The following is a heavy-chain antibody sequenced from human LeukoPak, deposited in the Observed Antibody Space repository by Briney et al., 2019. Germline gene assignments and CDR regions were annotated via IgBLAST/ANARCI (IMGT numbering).Heavy chain of an antibody. CDR1: GGSFSGYY. CDR2: INHSGST. V-gene: IGHV4-34*01. CDR3: ARGEASTVTTVRRYYYYYYGMDV. D-gene: IGHD4-17*01. J-gene: IGHJ6*02. Sequence: SETLSLTCAVYGGSFSGYYWSWIRQPPGKGLEWIGEINHSGSTNYNPSLKSRVTISVDTSKNQFSLKLSSVTAADTAVYYCARGEASTVTTVRRYYYYYYGMDVGGQGTTVTVS.